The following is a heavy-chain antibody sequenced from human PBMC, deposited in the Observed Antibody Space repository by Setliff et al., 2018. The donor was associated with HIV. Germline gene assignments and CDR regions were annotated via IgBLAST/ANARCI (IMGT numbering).Heavy chain of an antibody. Sequence: SVKVSCKASGGTFSSYAISWVRQAPGQGLEWMGGLIPMFGTANYAQKFQGRVTITADESASTAYMELSSLRSEDTAVYYCARSLTLGYYGSGTYYSSFDYWGQGSLVTVSS. D-gene: IGHD3-10*01. V-gene: IGHV1-69*13. J-gene: IGHJ4*02. CDR1: GGTFSSYA. CDR2: LIPMFGTA. CDR3: ARSLTLGYYGSGTYYSSFDY.